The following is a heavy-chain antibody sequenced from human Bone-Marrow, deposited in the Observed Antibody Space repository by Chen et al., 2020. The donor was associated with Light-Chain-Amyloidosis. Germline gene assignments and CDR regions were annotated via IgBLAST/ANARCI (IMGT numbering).Heavy chain of an antibody. D-gene: IGHD6-6*01. J-gene: IGHJ6*02. CDR1: GGSISGTSYD. CDR3: ARAVRIAARRAGGYYGMDV. CDR2: FYYTGIT. V-gene: IGHV4-39*07. Sequence: QLQLQESGPRVVKPSETLSLTCAVSGGSISGTSYDWVWIRQPPGKGLEWIGTFYYTGITYYNPSLKSRVTISVDKSKNQFSLKLSSVTAADTAVYYCARAVRIAARRAGGYYGMDVWGQGTTVTVSS.